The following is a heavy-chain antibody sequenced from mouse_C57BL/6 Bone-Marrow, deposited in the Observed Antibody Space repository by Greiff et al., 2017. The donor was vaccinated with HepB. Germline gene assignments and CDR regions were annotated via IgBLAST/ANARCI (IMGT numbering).Heavy chain of an antibody. CDR2: IYPSDSET. D-gene: IGHD1-1*01. CDR1: GYTFTSYW. Sequence: QVQLQQPGAELVRPGSSVKLSCKASGYTFTSYWMDWVKQRPGQGLEWIGNIYPSDSETHYNQKFKDKATLTVDKSSSTAYMQLSSLTSEDSAVYYCARTLTTLVAKPSYWYFDVWGTGTTVTVSS. CDR3: ARTLTTLVAKPSYWYFDV. V-gene: IGHV1-61*01. J-gene: IGHJ1*03.